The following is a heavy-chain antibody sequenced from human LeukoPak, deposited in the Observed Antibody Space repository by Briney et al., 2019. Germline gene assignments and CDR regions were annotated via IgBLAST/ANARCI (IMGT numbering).Heavy chain of an antibody. J-gene: IGHJ4*02. CDR3: ACRYYEMYYFDY. CDR2: IYYSGST. V-gene: IGHV4-31*03. D-gene: IGHD3-22*01. Sequence: SETLSLTCTVSGGSISSGGYYWSWIRQHPGKGLEWIGYIYYSGSTYYNPSLKSRVTISVDTSKNQFSLKLSSVTAADTAVYYCACRYYEMYYFDYWGQGTLATVSS. CDR1: GGSISSGGYY.